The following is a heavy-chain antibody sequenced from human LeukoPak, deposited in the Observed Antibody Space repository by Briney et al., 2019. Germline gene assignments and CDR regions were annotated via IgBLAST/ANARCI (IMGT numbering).Heavy chain of an antibody. J-gene: IGHJ4*02. CDR3: ARGAQLTDY. CDR1: GFTFYTYA. V-gene: IGHV3-64*01. Sequence: GGSLRLSCAASGFTFYTYAMHWVRQAPGKGLEYVSGIGPDGGTTYYAKSVKGRFTISRDNSKNMVYLQMGSLTADDMAVYYCARGAQLTDYWGQGTLVTVSS. D-gene: IGHD6-13*01. CDR2: IGPDGGTT.